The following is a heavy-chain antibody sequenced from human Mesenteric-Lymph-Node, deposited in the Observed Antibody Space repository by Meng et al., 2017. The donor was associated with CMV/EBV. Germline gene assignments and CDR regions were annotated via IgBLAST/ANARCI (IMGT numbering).Heavy chain of an antibody. CDR3: APGITPYYFGMDV. Sequence: GESLKISCAASGFTFSSYWMSWVRQAPGKGLEWVANIKQDGSEKYYVDSVKGRFTISRDNAKNSLYLQMNSLRPEDTAVYYCAPGITPYYFGMDVWGQGTTVTVSS. J-gene: IGHJ6*02. CDR2: IKQDGSEK. CDR1: GFTFSSYW. D-gene: IGHD1-14*01. V-gene: IGHV3-7*01.